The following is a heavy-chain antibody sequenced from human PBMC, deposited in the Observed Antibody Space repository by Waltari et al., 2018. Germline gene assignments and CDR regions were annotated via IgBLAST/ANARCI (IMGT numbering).Heavy chain of an antibody. Sequence: EVQLLESGGGLVQPGGSLRLSCAASGFSFSNYAMSWVRQAPGKGLEYVSAISVSGGNTYYAGSVKGRFTVSRDNSKNTLFLQMNSPRAEDTATYYCASQVDFALVPVERHFDSWGQGTLVTVSP. J-gene: IGHJ4*02. D-gene: IGHD2-8*02. CDR2: ISVSGGNT. V-gene: IGHV3-23*01. CDR3: ASQVDFALVPVERHFDS. CDR1: GFSFSNYA.